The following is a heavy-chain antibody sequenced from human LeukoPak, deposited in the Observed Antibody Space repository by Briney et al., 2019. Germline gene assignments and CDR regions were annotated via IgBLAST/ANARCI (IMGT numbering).Heavy chain of an antibody. CDR2: IRSKAYGGTT. Sequence: PGGSLRLSCTASGFTFGDYAMSWVRQAPGKGLEWVGFIRSKAYGGTTEYAASVKGRFTISRDDSKSIAYLQMNSLKTEDTAVYYCTRERRWLRFSGVCDYWGQGTLVTVSS. D-gene: IGHD5-12*01. CDR1: GFTFGDYA. V-gene: IGHV3-49*04. CDR3: TRERRWLRFSGVCDY. J-gene: IGHJ4*02.